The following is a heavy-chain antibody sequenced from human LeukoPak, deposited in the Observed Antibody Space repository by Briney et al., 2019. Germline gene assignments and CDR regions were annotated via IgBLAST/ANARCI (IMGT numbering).Heavy chain of an antibody. CDR2: IWYDGSNK. D-gene: IGHD3-10*01. CDR1: GFTFSSYG. V-gene: IGHV3-33*06. CDR3: AKDPNYGSGGYYGY. Sequence: GGSLRLSCAASGFTFSSYGMHWVRQAPGKGLEWVAVIWYDGSNKYYADSVKGRFTISGDNSKNTLYLQMNSLRAEDTAVYYCAKDPNYGSGGYYGYWGQGTLVTVSS. J-gene: IGHJ4*02.